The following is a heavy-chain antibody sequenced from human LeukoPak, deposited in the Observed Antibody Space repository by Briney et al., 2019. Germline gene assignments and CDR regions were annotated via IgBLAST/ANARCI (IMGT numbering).Heavy chain of an antibody. CDR3: ARDRVEFLEWSHPAINWFDP. CDR1: GYTFTSYY. J-gene: IGHJ5*02. CDR2: INPSGGST. V-gene: IGHV1-46*01. Sequence: EASVKVSCKASGYTFTSYYMHWVRQAPGQGLAWMGIINPSGGSTSYAQKFQGGVTMTRDTSTSTVYMELSSLRSEDTAVYYCARDRVEFLEWSHPAINWFDPWGQGTLVTVSS. D-gene: IGHD3-3*01.